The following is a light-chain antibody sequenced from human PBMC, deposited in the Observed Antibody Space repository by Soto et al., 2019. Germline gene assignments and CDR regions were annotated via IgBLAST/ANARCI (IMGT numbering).Light chain of an antibody. CDR2: LNSDGSH. CDR3: QTWGTGIHV. Sequence: QLVLTQSPSASASLGASVKLTCTLSSGHSSYAIAWHQQQPEKGPRYLMKLNSDGSHSQGDGIPDRFSGSSSGAERYLTISSLQSEDDADYYCQTWGTGIHVFGTGTKLTVL. V-gene: IGLV4-69*01. CDR1: SGHSSYA. J-gene: IGLJ1*01.